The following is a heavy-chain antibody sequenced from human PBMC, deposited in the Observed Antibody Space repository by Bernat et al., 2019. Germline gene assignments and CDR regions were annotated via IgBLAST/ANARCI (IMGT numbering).Heavy chain of an antibody. V-gene: IGHV4-59*01. Sequence: QVQLQESGPGLVMPSETLSLTCTVSGGSISSYYWSWIRQPPGKGLEWIGYIYYSGSTNYNPSLKSRVTISVDTSKNQFSLKLSSVTAADTAVYYCARGVGNYYYYMDVWGKGTTVTVSS. CDR1: GGSISSYY. J-gene: IGHJ6*03. CDR2: IYYSGST. CDR3: ARGVGNYYYYMDV. D-gene: IGHD2-2*01.